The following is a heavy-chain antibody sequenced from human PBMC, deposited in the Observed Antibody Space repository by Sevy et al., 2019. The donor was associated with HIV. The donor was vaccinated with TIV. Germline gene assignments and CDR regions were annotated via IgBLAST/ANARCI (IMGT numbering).Heavy chain of an antibody. CDR2: IWYDGSNK. J-gene: IGHJ4*02. D-gene: IGHD4-4*01. CDR3: ARDTVTTKYYFDY. Sequence: GGSLRLSCAASGFTFRSYGMHWVRQAPGKGLEWVAVIWYDGSNKYYADSVKGRFTISRDNSKNTLYLQMNSLRAEDTAVYYCARDTVTTKYYFDYWGQGTLVTVSS. CDR1: GFTFRSYG. V-gene: IGHV3-33*01.